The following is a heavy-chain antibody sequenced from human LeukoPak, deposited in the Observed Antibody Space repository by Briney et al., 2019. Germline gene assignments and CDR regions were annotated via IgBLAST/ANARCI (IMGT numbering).Heavy chain of an antibody. CDR3: AKGLRGSSLLFHY. J-gene: IGHJ4*02. CDR2: ISGSGGST. D-gene: IGHD2-21*01. Sequence: QSGGSLRLSCAASGFTFSNYAMNWVRQAPGKGLEWVSAISGSGGSTYYADSVKGRFTISRDNSKNTLYLQMNSLRPDDTAVYFCAKGLRGSSLLFHYWGQGTPVTVSS. V-gene: IGHV3-23*01. CDR1: GFTFSNYA.